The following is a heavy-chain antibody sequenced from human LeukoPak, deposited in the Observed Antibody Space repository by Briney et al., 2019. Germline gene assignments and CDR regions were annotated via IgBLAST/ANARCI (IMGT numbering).Heavy chain of an antibody. CDR1: GFIFDDYA. CDR2: ISWNSGSI. V-gene: IGHV3-9*01. D-gene: IGHD3-10*02. J-gene: IGHJ6*04. Sequence: GGSLRLSCAASGFIFDDYAMYWVRQAPGKGLEWVSGISWNSGSIDYADSVKGRFTISRDNAKNSLYLQMNSLRAEDTAVYYCAELGITMIGGVWGKGTTVTISS. CDR3: AELGITMIGGV.